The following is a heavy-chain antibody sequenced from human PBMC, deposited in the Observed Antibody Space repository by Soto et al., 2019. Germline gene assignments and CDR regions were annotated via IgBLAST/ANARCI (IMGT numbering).Heavy chain of an antibody. CDR1: GGSIRSYC. Sequence: PSETLSLTCTVSGGSIRSYCWTWIRQPPGEGLEWIGCICNSGTTNYNPSLKTRVASSIGTPKNQFSLQLSSVTVADTAFYYCAGGGSIVVSLFHCFGDRGDVPSFTARRFPIPPFGDPVPHLHCLW. J-gene: IGHJ2*01. D-gene: IGHD3-22*01. V-gene: IGHV4-59*03. CDR2: ICNSGTT. CDR3: AGGGSIVVSLFHCFGDRGDVPSFTARRFPIPPFGDPVPHLHCL.